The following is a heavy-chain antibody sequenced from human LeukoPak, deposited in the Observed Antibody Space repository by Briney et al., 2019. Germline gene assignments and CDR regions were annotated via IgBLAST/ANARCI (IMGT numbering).Heavy chain of an antibody. CDR1: GFTFSSAW. J-gene: IGHJ4*02. CDR2: VLSKTDGGTT. CDR3: TTERRSSGSSSHFDY. V-gene: IGHV3-15*01. D-gene: IGHD1-26*01. Sequence: GGSLRLSCAASGFTFSSAWMTWVRQAPGKRLEWAGRVLSKTDGGTTEYAAPVKGRFIVSRDDSKNTLYLQMNSLKTEDTAVYYCTTERRSSGSSSHFDYWGQGALVTVSS.